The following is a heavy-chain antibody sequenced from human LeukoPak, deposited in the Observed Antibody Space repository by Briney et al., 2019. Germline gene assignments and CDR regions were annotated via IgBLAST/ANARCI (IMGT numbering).Heavy chain of an antibody. Sequence: GGSLRLSCAASGFTFSSYSMNWARQAPGKGLEWVSSISSSSYIYYADSVKGRFTISRDNAKNSLYLQMNSLRAEDTAVYYCARVGYSSSSDYWGQGTLVTVSS. J-gene: IGHJ4*02. CDR1: GFTFSSYS. V-gene: IGHV3-21*01. D-gene: IGHD6-6*01. CDR2: ISSSSYI. CDR3: ARVGYSSSSDY.